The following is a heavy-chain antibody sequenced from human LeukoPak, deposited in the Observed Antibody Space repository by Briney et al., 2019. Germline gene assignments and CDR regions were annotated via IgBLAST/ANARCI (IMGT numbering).Heavy chain of an antibody. Sequence: KPSETLSLTCAVYGGSFSGYYWSCVRQPPGRGLEWIGEINHSGSTNYNPSLKSRVTISVDTSKNQFSLKLSSVTAADTAVYYCAAQYSGYVRLDYWGQGTLVTVSS. V-gene: IGHV4-34*01. D-gene: IGHD5-12*01. J-gene: IGHJ4*02. CDR2: INHSGST. CDR1: GGSFSGYY. CDR3: AAQYSGYVRLDY.